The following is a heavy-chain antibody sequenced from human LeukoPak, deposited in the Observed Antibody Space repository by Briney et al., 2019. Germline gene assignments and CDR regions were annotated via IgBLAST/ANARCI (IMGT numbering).Heavy chain of an antibody. Sequence: GRSLRLSCAASGFTFDDYAMHWVRQAPGKGLEWVSGISWNSGSIGYADSVKGRFTISRDNAKNSLYLQMNSLRAEDTALYYCAKDLRPVVVPAPNKYYYYGMDVCGQGTTVTVSS. CDR2: ISWNSGSI. CDR3: AKDLRPVVVPAPNKYYYYGMDV. CDR1: GFTFDDYA. D-gene: IGHD2-2*01. V-gene: IGHV3-9*01. J-gene: IGHJ6*02.